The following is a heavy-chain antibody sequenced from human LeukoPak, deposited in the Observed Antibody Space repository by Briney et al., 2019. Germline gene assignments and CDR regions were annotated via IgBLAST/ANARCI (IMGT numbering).Heavy chain of an antibody. CDR2: INPSGGST. CDR1: VYTFTRYY. J-gene: IGHJ6*02. D-gene: IGHD4-11*01. V-gene: IGHV1-46*01. CDR3: ARYPSKYLYYYYGMDV. Sequence: ASVKVSCKASVYTFTRYYMHWVRQAPGQGLEWMGIINPSGGSTRYAQKFQGRVTMTRDTSTSTVYMELSRLRSEDTAVYYCARYPSKYLYYYYGMDVWGQGTTVTVSS.